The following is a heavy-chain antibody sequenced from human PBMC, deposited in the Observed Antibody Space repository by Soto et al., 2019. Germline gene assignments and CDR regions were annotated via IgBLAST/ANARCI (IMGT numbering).Heavy chain of an antibody. CDR3: ARTSSSSDAFDF. V-gene: IGHV4-31*03. CDR2: IYYSGRT. D-gene: IGHD6-6*01. CDR1: RGSITSGGYY. Sequence: QVQLQESGPGLVKPSQTLSLTCTVSRGSITSGGYYWSWIRQPPGKALEWIGYIYYSGRTHYTPSLKSRVSISVDTSKNQFSLNLTSVNAADTAVYYCARTSSSSDAFDFWGQGTMVTVSS. J-gene: IGHJ3*01.